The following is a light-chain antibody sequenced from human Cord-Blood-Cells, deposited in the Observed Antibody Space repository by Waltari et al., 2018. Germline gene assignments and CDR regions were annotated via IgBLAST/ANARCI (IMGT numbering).Light chain of an antibody. Sequence: QSALTQPASVSRSPGQSITISCTGTSSDVGSYNLVSLYHQHPAKAPRLMVYEVSKRPSGVSNRFSGAKSGNTASLTISGLQAEDEADYYCCSDAGSSNYVFGTGTKVTVL. CDR3: CSDAGSSNYV. V-gene: IGLV2-23*02. CDR2: EVS. J-gene: IGLJ1*01. CDR1: SSDVGSYNL.